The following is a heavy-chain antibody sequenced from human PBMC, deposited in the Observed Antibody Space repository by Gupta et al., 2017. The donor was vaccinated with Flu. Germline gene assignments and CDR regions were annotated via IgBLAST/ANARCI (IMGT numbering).Heavy chain of an antibody. CDR1: GGPISSPY. CDR2: MSTSGNT. CDR3: AREKNRYYYGLDV. Sequence: QVQLQESGPGLVRPSETLSLTCTVSGGPISSPYWSWLRQSAGKGLEWIGRMSTSGNTDYAPSLKSRLTMSVDTSKNQFSLNLNSVTAADTAVYYCAREKNRYYYGLDVWGQGTTVTVSS. J-gene: IGHJ6*02. V-gene: IGHV4-4*07.